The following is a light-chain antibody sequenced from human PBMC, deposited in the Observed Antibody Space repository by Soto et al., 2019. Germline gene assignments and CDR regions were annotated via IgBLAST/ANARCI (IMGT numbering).Light chain of an antibody. V-gene: IGLV1-47*01. J-gene: IGLJ3*02. CDR1: SSNIGSHF. CDR3: VVWDQSLTGWV. CDR2: RDG. Sequence: QSVLTQPPSASGTPGQSLTISCSGSSSNIGSHFVYWYQHLPGTAPKLLIFRDGQRPSGVPARFFGSKSGTSASLAITGLRSEDEADYYCVVWDQSLTGWVFGGGTKLTVL.